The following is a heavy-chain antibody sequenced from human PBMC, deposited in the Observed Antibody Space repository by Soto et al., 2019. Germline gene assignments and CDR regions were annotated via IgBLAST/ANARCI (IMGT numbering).Heavy chain of an antibody. CDR1: GGSISSHY. J-gene: IGHJ6*02. Sequence: PSETLSLTCIVSGGSISSHYWSWIRQPPGKGLEWIGYIFDSRNTNYNPSLRSRVSMSVDTSKNQFSLMLRSVSAADTAVYYCARSVAVSADYFYYRLDVWGHGTTVTVSS. CDR3: ARSVAVSADYFYYRLDV. V-gene: IGHV4-59*11. D-gene: IGHD6-19*01. CDR2: IFDSRNT.